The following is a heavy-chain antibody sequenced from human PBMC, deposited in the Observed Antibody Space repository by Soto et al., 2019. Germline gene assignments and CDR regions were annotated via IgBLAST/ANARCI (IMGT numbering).Heavy chain of an antibody. CDR3: AHRPFNGGPPLFDF. D-gene: IGHD2-8*01. Sequence: SGPTLVNPTPTLTLACTFSGFSLTTTGVGVAWIRQPPGKALEWLALIYWDDGKRYSPSPSLKNRLTITKDTSKNQVVLTMANWALRDPPTYSCAHRPFNGGPPLFDFWARGPLV. V-gene: IGHV2-5*02. J-gene: IGHJ4*02. CDR1: GFSLTTTGVG. CDR2: IYWDDGK.